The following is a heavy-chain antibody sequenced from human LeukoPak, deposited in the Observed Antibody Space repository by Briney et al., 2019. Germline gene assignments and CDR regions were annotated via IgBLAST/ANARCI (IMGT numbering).Heavy chain of an antibody. CDR2: INWSGVST. V-gene: IGHV3-23*01. Sequence: GGSLRLSCEASGFTFDDYGMSWVRQAPGKGLEWVSSINWSGVSTYYADSVKGRSTISRDNSKNTLYLQMNSLRAEDTAVYYCAKEMATIRAFDFWGQGTMVTVSS. CDR3: AKEMATIRAFDF. D-gene: IGHD5-24*01. J-gene: IGHJ3*01. CDR1: GFTFDDYG.